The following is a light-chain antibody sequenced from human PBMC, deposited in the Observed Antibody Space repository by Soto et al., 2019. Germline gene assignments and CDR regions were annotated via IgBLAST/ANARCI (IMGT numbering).Light chain of an antibody. V-gene: IGLV2-14*01. CDR2: DVS. CDR3: SSYTSSSTLGV. J-gene: IGLJ1*01. Sequence: QSVLTQAAYVSGTHGRSSTISCTPNNSEVGGYNYVSWYQQHPGKAPKLMIYDVSNRPSGVSNRFSGSKSGNTASLTISGLQAEDEADYYCSSYTSSSTLGVFGTGTKVTVL. CDR1: NSEVGGYNY.